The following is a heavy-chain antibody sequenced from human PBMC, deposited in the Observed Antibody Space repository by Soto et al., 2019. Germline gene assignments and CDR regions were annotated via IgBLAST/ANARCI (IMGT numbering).Heavy chain of an antibody. V-gene: IGHV1-69*12. Sequence: QVQLVQSGAEVKKPGSSVKVSCKASGGTFSSYANSWVRQGPGQGLEWMGGIIPMFGTANYAQKFQGRVTISADESTSTAYMELSSLRSEDTAVYYCARGGNSEVYYGMDVWGQGTTVTVSS. J-gene: IGHJ6*02. D-gene: IGHD2-21*02. CDR1: GGTFSSYA. CDR2: IIPMFGTA. CDR3: ARGGNSEVYYGMDV.